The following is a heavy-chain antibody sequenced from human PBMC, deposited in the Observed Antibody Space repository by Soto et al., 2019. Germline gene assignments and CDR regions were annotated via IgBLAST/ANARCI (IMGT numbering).Heavy chain of an antibody. CDR1: GGSISSYY. D-gene: IGHD6-13*01. CDR3: ARDFRSSWPYYYYGMDV. J-gene: IGHJ6*02. CDR2: IYYSGST. Sequence: QVQLQESGPGLVKPSETLSLTCTVSGGSISSYYWSWIRQPPGKGLEWIGYIYYSGSTTYNPSLTSRVTISVDTSKNQFSLKLSSVTAADTAVYYCARDFRSSWPYYYYGMDVWGQGTTVTVSS. V-gene: IGHV4-59*01.